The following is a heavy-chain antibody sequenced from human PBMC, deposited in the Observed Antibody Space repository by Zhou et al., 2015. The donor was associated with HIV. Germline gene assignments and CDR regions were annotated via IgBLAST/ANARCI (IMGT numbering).Heavy chain of an antibody. V-gene: IGHV1-69*01. CDR3: ARARGESSGYYYNLDYYGMDV. CDR2: IIPIFGTA. CDR1: GGTFSSYA. Sequence: QVQLVQSGAEVKKPGSSVKVSCKASGGTFSSYAISWVRQAPGQGLEWMGGIIPIFGTANYAQKFQGRVTITADESTSTAYMELSSLRSEDTAVYYCARARGESSGYYYNLDYYGMDVWGQGTTVTVSS. D-gene: IGHD3-22*01. J-gene: IGHJ6*02.